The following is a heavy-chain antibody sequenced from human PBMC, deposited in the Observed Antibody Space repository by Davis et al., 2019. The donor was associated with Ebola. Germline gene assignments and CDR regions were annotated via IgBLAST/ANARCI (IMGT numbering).Heavy chain of an antibody. Sequence: PSETLSLTCTVSGGSISSYYWSWIRQPPGKGLEWIGHIYHSGSTYYNPSLKSRVTISVDRSRKQFSLKVSSVTAADTAVYYCAREAPHCSNASCYRYMDVWGKGTTVTVSS. J-gene: IGHJ6*03. D-gene: IGHD2-2*01. CDR3: AREAPHCSNASCYRYMDV. CDR1: GGSISSYY. CDR2: IYHSGST. V-gene: IGHV4-59*05.